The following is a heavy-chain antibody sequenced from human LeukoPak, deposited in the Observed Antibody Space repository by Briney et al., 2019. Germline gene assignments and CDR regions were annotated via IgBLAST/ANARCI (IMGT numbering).Heavy chain of an antibody. J-gene: IGHJ4*02. D-gene: IGHD4-17*01. CDR3: AKRDYGDYLTYFDY. Sequence: GGSLRLSCAASGFTFSSYATSWVRQAPGKGLEWVSAISGSGGSTYYADSVKGRFTISRDNSKNTLYLQMNSLRAEDTAVYYCAKRDYGDYLTYFDYWGQGTLVTVSS. V-gene: IGHV3-23*01. CDR1: GFTFSSYA. CDR2: ISGSGGST.